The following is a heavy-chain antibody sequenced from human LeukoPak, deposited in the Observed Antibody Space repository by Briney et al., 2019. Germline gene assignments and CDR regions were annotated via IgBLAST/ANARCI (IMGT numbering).Heavy chain of an antibody. V-gene: IGHV3-66*01. Sequence: GGSLRLSCAASEFSVGSNYMTWVRQAPGKGLEWVSLIYSGGSTYYADSVKGRFTISRDNSKNTVYLQMNNLRAEDTAVYYCAKGGYSSGRYFYYYMDVWGEGTTVTVSS. J-gene: IGHJ6*03. CDR1: EFSVGSNY. D-gene: IGHD5-18*01. CDR3: AKGGYSSGRYFYYYMDV. CDR2: IYSGGST.